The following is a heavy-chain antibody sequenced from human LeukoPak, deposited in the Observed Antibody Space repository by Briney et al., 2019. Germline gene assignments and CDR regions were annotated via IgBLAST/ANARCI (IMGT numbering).Heavy chain of an antibody. V-gene: IGHV1-8*01. CDR3: ARVGYYYDSSGYYYYFDY. CDR1: GYTFTSYD. J-gene: IGHJ4*02. CDR2: MNPNSGNT. D-gene: IGHD3-22*01. Sequence: GASVKVPCKASGYTFTSYDINWVRQATGQGLEWMGWMNPNSGNTGYAQKFQGRVTMTRNTSISTAYMELSSLRSEDTAVYYCARVGYYYDSSGYYYYFDYWGQGTLVTVSS.